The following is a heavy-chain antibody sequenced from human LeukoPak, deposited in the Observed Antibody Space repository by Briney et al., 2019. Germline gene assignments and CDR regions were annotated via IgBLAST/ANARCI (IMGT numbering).Heavy chain of an antibody. CDR1: GFRFSDYW. D-gene: IGHD3-9*01. CDR2: ISSDGTTS. V-gene: IGHV3-74*01. Sequence: GGSLRLSCAASGFRFSDYWMHWVRQAPGKGLVWVSRISSDGTTSSYADSVKGRFSISRDNAKNSLSLQMNSLRAEDTALYYCARARLATGYYFDCWGQGTLVTVSS. CDR3: ARARLATGYYFDC. J-gene: IGHJ4*02.